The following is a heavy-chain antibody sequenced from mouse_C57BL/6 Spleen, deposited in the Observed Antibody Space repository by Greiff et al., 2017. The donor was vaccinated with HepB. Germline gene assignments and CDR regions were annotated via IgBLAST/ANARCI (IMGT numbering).Heavy chain of an antibody. CDR1: GYTFTEYT. D-gene: IGHD1-1*01. Sequence: QVQLKESGAELVKPGASVKLSCKASGYTFTEYTIHWVKQRSGQGLEWIGWFYPGSGSIKYNEKFKDKATLTADKSSSTVYMELSRVTSEDSAVYFCARHEENYGRDWYFDVWGKGTTVTVAS. CDR2: FYPGSGSI. J-gene: IGHJ1*03. CDR3: ARHEENYGRDWYFDV. V-gene: IGHV1-62-2*01.